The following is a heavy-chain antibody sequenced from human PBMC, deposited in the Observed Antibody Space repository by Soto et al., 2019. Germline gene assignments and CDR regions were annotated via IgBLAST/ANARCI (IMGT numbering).Heavy chain of an antibody. J-gene: IGHJ4*02. V-gene: IGHV3-30*03. Sequence: PGGSLRLSCAASGFTFRNYGFHWGRQAPGKGLEWVAGMAYDGSNKFYADSVKGRFTISRDNSKNTLYLEMNSLRAEDTAVYYCARDLESSSSPKLWGQGTMVAVSS. CDR3: ARDLESSSSPKL. D-gene: IGHD3-3*01. CDR2: MAYDGSNK. CDR1: GFTFRNYG.